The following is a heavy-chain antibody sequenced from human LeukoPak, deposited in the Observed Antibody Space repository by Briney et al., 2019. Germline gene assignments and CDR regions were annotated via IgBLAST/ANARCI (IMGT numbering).Heavy chain of an antibody. V-gene: IGHV3-23*01. CDR2: IRGSGDST. Sequence: GGSLRLSCSAPGFTFSTYAMSWVRQPPGKGLEWVSAIRGSGDSTYYAESVKGRFTISRDNSKNTLYLQMNSLRAEDTAVYYCAKRFRGTSGLYYFDSWGQGTLVTVSS. D-gene: IGHD2/OR15-2a*01. CDR3: AKRFRGTSGLYYFDS. CDR1: GFTFSTYA. J-gene: IGHJ4*02.